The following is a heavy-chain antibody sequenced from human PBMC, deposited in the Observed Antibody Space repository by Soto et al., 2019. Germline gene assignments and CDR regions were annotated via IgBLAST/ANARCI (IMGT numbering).Heavy chain of an antibody. Sequence: SETLSLTCAVSSGSISSSNWWSWVRQPPGKGLEWIGEIYHSGSTNYNPSLKSRVTISVDKSKNQFSLKLSSVTAADTAVYYCASRSYVPAAFNYYYYMDVWGKGTTVTVSS. V-gene: IGHV4-4*02. CDR1: SGSISSSNW. J-gene: IGHJ6*03. CDR2: IYHSGST. CDR3: ASRSYVPAAFNYYYYMDV. D-gene: IGHD2-2*01.